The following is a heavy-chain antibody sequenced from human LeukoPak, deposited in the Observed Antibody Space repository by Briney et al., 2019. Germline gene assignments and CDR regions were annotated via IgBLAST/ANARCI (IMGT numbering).Heavy chain of an antibody. CDR3: ARFGRDGYCYYYYMDF. Sequence: GGSLRLSCAASGFTFSDYYMIWIRQAPGKGLEWVSYISSSGSTIHYADSVKGRFTISRDNAKKSLILQMNSLRAEDTAVYYCARFGRDGYCYYYYMDFWGKGTTVTISS. V-gene: IGHV3-11*01. CDR2: ISSSGSTI. D-gene: IGHD5-24*01. CDR1: GFTFSDYY. J-gene: IGHJ6*03.